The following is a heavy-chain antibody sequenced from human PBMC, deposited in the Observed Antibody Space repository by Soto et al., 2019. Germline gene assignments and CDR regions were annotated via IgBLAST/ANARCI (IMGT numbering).Heavy chain of an antibody. V-gene: IGHV4-61*03. Sequence: QVQLQESGPGLVKSSETLSLICFVSGEALGSGQSYWNWIRQAPGNGLACIGHTFVTGATKYSASLTSRVTISLDTAKNRFYRRLTSVTAADTAAYFCARELPSDGYNFGSGAMDLWGQGTPVTVSS. D-gene: IGHD5-12*01. J-gene: IGHJ4*01. CDR1: GEALGSGQSY. CDR3: ARELPSDGYNFGSGAMDL. CDR2: TFVTGAT.